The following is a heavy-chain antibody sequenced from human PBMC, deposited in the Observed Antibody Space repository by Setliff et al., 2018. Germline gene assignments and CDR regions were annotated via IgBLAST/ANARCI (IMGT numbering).Heavy chain of an antibody. CDR3: ARDLYNSGSDY. Sequence: ASVKVSCKTSGYPFTDYYIHWVRQAPGQGLEWMGRINPNSGATNFAQKFQGRVTMTRDTSISTAYMDLSRLRSDDTAVYYCARDLYNSGSDYWGQGALVTVSS. CDR1: GYPFTDYY. J-gene: IGHJ4*02. D-gene: IGHD6-25*01. CDR2: INPNSGAT. V-gene: IGHV1-2*06.